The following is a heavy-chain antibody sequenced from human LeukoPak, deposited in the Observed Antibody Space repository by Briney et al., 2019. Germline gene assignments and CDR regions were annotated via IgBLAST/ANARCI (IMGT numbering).Heavy chain of an antibody. V-gene: IGHV3-23*01. D-gene: IGHD6-13*01. J-gene: IGHJ4*02. CDR1: GFIFGNAW. CDR2: ISGSGGST. CDR3: AKDPRIAGGGY. Sequence: GGSLRLSCAVSGFIFGNAWMSWVRQAPGKGLEWVSAISGSGGSTYYADSVKGRFTISRDNSKNTLYLQMNSLRAEDTAVYYCAKDPRIAGGGYWGQGTLVTVSS.